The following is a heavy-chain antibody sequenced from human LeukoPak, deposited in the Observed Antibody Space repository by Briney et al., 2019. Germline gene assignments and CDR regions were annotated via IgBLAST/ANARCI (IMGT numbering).Heavy chain of an antibody. Sequence: PEASVKLSCTASGFTFSSSGISWVRQAPGQGLEWMAWISPYNDDTSYEQTLQGSVTMTTDTSTSTVYMELRSVRAEDTAVCYCARSGSGYNAIDFWGEGTRVTVSS. V-gene: IGHV1-18*01. CDR1: GFTFSSSG. CDR2: ISPYNDDT. J-gene: IGHJ4*02. CDR3: ARSGSGYNAIDF. D-gene: IGHD1-1*01.